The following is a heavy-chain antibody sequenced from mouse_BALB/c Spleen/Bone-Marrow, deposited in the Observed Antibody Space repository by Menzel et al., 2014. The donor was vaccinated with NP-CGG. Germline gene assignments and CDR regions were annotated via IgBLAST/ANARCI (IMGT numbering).Heavy chain of an antibody. V-gene: IGHV5-12*02. Sequence: LQQSGGGLVQPGGSLKLSCATSGFTFSDYYMYWVRQTPEKRLEWVAYISNGGGSTYYPDTVKGRFTISRDNAKNTLYLQMSRLKSEDTAMYYCARGGIYYGMDYWGQGTSVTVSS. CDR1: GFTFSDYY. J-gene: IGHJ4*01. CDR3: ARGGIYYGMDY. CDR2: ISNGGGST.